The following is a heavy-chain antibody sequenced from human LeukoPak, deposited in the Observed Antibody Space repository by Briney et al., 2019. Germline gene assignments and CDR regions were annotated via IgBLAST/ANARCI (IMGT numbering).Heavy chain of an antibody. D-gene: IGHD2-21*02. CDR1: GFTFSNYA. J-gene: IGHJ4*02. CDR3: AKANAVTEFDY. V-gene: IGHV3-64*04. Sequence: GGSLRLSCSASGFTFSNYAMHWVRQAPGKGLEYVSAISNNGGSTYYADSVKGRFTISRDNSKNTLYLQMNSLRAEDTAVYYCAKANAVTEFDYWGQGTLVTVSS. CDR2: ISNNGGST.